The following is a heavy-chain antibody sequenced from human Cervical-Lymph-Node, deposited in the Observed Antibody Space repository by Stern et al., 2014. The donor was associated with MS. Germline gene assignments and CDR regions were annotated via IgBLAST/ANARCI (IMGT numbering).Heavy chain of an antibody. D-gene: IGHD3-22*01. V-gene: IGHV3-48*01. CDR2: ISSGGRSI. CDR3: ARGEADYYDSSGYSFDY. J-gene: IGHJ4*02. CDR1: GFTFSSYS. Sequence: EVQLVESWGGLVQPGGSLRLSCAASGFTFSSYSMTWVRQAPGKGLEWVSYISSGGRSIYYADSVKGRLTISRDNAKNSLYLQMNSLRGDDTAVYYCARGEADYYDSSGYSFDYWGQGTLVTVSS.